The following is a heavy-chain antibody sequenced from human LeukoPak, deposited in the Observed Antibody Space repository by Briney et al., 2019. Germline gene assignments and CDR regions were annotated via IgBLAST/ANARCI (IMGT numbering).Heavy chain of an antibody. CDR2: IWYDGSNK. D-gene: IGHD2-2*02. CDR3: ARGGCSGTSCYNYFDY. CDR1: GFTFSSYG. Sequence: GGSLRLSCAASGFTFSSYGMHWVRQAPGKGLEWVAVIWYDGSNKYYADSVKGRFTISRDNSKNTLYLQMNSLRAEDTAVYYCARGGCSGTSCYNYFDYWGQGTLVTVSS. J-gene: IGHJ4*02. V-gene: IGHV3-33*01.